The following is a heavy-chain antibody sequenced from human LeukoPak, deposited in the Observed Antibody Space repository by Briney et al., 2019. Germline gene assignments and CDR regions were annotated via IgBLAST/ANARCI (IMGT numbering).Heavy chain of an antibody. D-gene: IGHD5-12*01. J-gene: IGHJ4*02. V-gene: IGHV4-59*08. CDR3: ARQVYGGYESAYSLDY. CDR1: GSSIRSYY. CDR2: IYYSGST. Sequence: PSETLSLTCTVSGSSIRSYYWSWIRQPPGKGLEWIGYIYYSGSTNYNPSLKSRVTISLDTSKNQFSLKLSSVTAADTAVYYCARQVYGGYESAYSLDYWGKGTLVTVSS.